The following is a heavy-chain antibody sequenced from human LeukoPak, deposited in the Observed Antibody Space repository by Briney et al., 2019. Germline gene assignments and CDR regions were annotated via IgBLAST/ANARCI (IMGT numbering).Heavy chain of an antibody. V-gene: IGHV3-30*02. CDR3: AKLSERAAAGTQNDY. D-gene: IGHD6-13*01. CDR2: IRYDGSNK. CDR1: GFTFSSYG. J-gene: IGHJ4*02. Sequence: GGSLRLPCAASGFTFSSYGMHWVRQAPGKGLEWVAFIRYDGSNKYYADSVKGRFTISRDNSKNTLYLQMNSLRAEDTAVYYCAKLSERAAAGTQNDYWGQGTLVTVSS.